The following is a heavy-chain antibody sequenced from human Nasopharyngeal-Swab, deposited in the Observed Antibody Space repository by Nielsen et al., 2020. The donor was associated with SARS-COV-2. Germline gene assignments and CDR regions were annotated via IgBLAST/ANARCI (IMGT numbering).Heavy chain of an antibody. CDR1: GYTFTSYA. V-gene: IGHV7-4-1*02. CDR3: ARDGGSSWYDDAFDI. J-gene: IGHJ3*02. CDR2: INTNTGNP. D-gene: IGHD6-13*01. Sequence: ASVKVPCKASGYTFTSYAMNWVRQAPGQGLEWMGWINTNTGNPTYAQGFTGRFVFSLDTSVSTAYLQISSLKAEDTAVYYCARDGGSSWYDDAFDIWGQGTMVTVSS.